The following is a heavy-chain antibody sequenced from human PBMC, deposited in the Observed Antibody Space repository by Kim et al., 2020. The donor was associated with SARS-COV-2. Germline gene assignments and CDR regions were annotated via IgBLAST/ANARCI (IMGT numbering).Heavy chain of an antibody. CDR2: ISGSGGST. D-gene: IGHD2-2*01. CDR3: AKDRGYCSSTSCLGWFDP. Sequence: GGSLRLSCAASGFTFSSYAMSWVRQAPGKGLEWVSAISGSGGSTYYADSVKGRFTISRDNSKNTLYLQMNSLRAEDTAVYYCAKDRGYCSSTSCLGWFDPWGQGTLVTVSS. J-gene: IGHJ5*02. V-gene: IGHV3-23*01. CDR1: GFTFSSYA.